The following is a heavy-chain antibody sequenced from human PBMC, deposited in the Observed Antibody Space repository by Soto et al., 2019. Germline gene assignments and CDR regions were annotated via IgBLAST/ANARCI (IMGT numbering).Heavy chain of an antibody. Sequence: EKGLEWVSANSGSGGSTYYADSVKGRFTISRDNSKKTLYQQMNSLRAEDTAVYYCAKDHLVSFRTRHTIYYSVLVVWGQRTLVS. CDR2: NSGSGGST. J-gene: IGHJ4*03. CDR3: AKDHLVSFRTRHTIYYSVLVV. V-gene: IGHV3-23*01. D-gene: IGHD2-21*01.